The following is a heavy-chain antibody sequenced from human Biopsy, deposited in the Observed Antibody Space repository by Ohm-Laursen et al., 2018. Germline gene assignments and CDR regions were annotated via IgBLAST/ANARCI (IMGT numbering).Heavy chain of an antibody. D-gene: IGHD3-22*01. CDR2: IFYRGST. J-gene: IGHJ5*02. CDR1: GGSISNNNYY. CDR3: ARDYDTSGYYYVS. Sequence: GTLSLTCSVSGGSISNNNYYWGWIRQPPGKGLEWIGSIFYRGSTHFKPSLKSRVNISVDTSKNQFSLKLNSVTAADTAVYYCARDYDTSGYYYVSWGQGTLVTVSS. V-gene: IGHV4-39*01.